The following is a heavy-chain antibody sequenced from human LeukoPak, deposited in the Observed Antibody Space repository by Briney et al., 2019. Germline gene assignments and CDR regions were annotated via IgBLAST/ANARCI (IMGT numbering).Heavy chain of an antibody. Sequence: ASVKVSCKASGYTFTGYYMHWVRQAPGQGLEWTGWIDPNSGGTNYAQKFQGRVTMTRDTSISTAYMVLNRLRSDDTAVYYCARKAAAGDAFDIWGQGTMVTVSS. V-gene: IGHV1-2*02. CDR3: ARKAAAGDAFDI. CDR2: IDPNSGGT. J-gene: IGHJ3*02. CDR1: GYTFTGYY. D-gene: IGHD6-13*01.